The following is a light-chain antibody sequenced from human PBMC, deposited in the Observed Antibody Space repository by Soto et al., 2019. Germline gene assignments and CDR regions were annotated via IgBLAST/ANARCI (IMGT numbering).Light chain of an antibody. V-gene: IGKV3-20*01. J-gene: IGKJ4*01. CDR2: RTS. Sequence: EIALTQSPGTLSLSPGERATLSCRASQSVPGGSVGWYQQIPGQAPRLLIYRTSSRATGIPDRFSGSGSGTDFTLTISRLEPEDFAVYFCQQYGSAPLTFGGGTKVEIK. CDR1: QSVPGGS. CDR3: QQYGSAPLT.